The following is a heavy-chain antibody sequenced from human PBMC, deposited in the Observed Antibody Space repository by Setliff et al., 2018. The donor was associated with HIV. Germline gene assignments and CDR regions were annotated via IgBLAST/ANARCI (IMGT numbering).Heavy chain of an antibody. V-gene: IGHV1-2*02. CDR2: ITPNGDDT. CDR3: ARVADRNYDFWSAYEY. CDR1: GGTFRKYS. Sequence: GASVKVSCKVSGGTFRKYSMNWIRQAPGQGLEWMGWITPNGDDTNYPQKFEGRVTLTRDTSIATAYMELRSLTSDDTAVYYCARVADRNYDFWSAYEYWGQGTLVTVSS. D-gene: IGHD3-3*01. J-gene: IGHJ4*02.